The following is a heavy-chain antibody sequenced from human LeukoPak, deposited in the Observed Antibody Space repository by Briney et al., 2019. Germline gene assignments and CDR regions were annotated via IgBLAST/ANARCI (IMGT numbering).Heavy chain of an antibody. CDR1: GFMFSRSD. CDR2: IWHDRSDTYGSNK. CDR3: AKDGNCGGDCYGWFDP. V-gene: IGHV3-33*06. Sequence: GKSLRLSXAASGFMFSRSDIHWVRQSPGKGLEWVAVIWHDRSDTYGSNKYYADSVKGRFTISRDNSKNTVYLQMNSLRVEDTAVYYCAKDGNCGGDCYGWFDPWGQGALVTVSS. J-gene: IGHJ5*02. D-gene: IGHD2-21*02.